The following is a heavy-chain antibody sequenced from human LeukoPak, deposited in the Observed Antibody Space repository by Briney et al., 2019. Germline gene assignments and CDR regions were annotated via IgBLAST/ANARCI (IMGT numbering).Heavy chain of an antibody. J-gene: IGHJ5*02. CDR2: INPSGGST. CDR3: ARDANPRDYGENGWFDP. V-gene: IGHV1-46*01. D-gene: IGHD4-17*01. CDR1: GYTFTNFSSYY. Sequence: ASVKVSCKASGYTFTNFSSYYMHSVRQAPGQGLEWMGIINPSGGSTSYAQKFQGRVTTNSDTSTSTFYMELNKLRSEDTAVYYCARDANPRDYGENGWFDPWGQGTLVTVSS.